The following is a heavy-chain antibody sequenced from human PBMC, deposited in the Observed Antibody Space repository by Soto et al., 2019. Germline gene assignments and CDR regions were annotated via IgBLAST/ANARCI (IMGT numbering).Heavy chain of an antibody. CDR3: ARRECSSASCYQSNWFDP. J-gene: IGHJ5*02. D-gene: IGHD2-2*01. V-gene: IGHV4-59*12. CDR2: IYYSGST. Sequence: SETLSLTCTVSGGSITTYYWTWIRHPPGKGLEWIGYIYYSGSTYYNPSLKGRVTISIDTSKNQLSLRLTSVTAADTAVYYCARRECSSASCYQSNWFDPWGQGTLVTVNS. CDR1: GGSITTYY.